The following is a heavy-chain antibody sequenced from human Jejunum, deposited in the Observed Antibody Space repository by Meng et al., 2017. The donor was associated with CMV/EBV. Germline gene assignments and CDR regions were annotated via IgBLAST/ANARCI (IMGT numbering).Heavy chain of an antibody. CDR3: ARDYWSGKFGMDV. Sequence: SGFTFNAYWMHWVRQVPGKGLMSISRINSDGTSTTYGDSVQGRFSISRDNAKNTLYLQMNGLRAEDAAVYYCARDYWSGKFGMDVWGQGTTVTVSS. CDR2: INSDGTST. V-gene: IGHV3-74*03. J-gene: IGHJ6*02. D-gene: IGHD3-3*01. CDR1: GFTFNAYW.